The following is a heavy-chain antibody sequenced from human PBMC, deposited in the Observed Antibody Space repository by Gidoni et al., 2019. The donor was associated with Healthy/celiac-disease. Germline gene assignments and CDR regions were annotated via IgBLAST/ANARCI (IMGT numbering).Heavy chain of an antibody. Sequence: EVQLVESGGGLVQPGRSLRLSCAASGFTFDDYAMHWVRQAPGKGLEWVSGISWNSGSIGYADSVKGRFTISRDNAKNSLYLQMNSLRVEDTALYYCAKVGGWYYFDYWGQGTLVTVSS. J-gene: IGHJ4*02. CDR3: AKVGGWYYFDY. V-gene: IGHV3-9*01. D-gene: IGHD6-19*01. CDR2: ISWNSGSI. CDR1: GFTFDDYA.